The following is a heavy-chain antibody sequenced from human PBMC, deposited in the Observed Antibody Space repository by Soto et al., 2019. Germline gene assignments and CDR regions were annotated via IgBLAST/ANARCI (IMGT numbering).Heavy chain of an antibody. J-gene: IGHJ4*02. CDR3: AREGTGYYDSSGYRAFDY. CDR2: IYYSGSA. D-gene: IGHD3-22*01. CDR1: GGSISSGGYY. Sequence: NPSETLSLTCAVSGGSISSGGYYWSWIRQHPGQGLEWIGYIYYSGSAYYNPSLKSRVTISVDTSKNQFSLKLSSVTAADTAVYYCAREGTGYYDSSGYRAFDYWGQGTLVTVSS. V-gene: IGHV4-31*11.